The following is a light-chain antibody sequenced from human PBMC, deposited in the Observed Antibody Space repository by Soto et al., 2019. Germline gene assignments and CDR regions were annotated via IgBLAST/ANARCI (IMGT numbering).Light chain of an antibody. J-gene: IGKJ2*01. Sequence: DIQMTKSPSPLSASVGDGVTITCRASQTISVWLAWYQQRPGKAPKFLIYDASNLETGVSSRFRGSGSGTYVTLTLRILQPDDFATCYSQQYDNSSPTFGQGTKLGLK. CDR3: QQYDNSSPT. CDR2: DAS. CDR1: QTISVW. V-gene: IGKV1-5*01.